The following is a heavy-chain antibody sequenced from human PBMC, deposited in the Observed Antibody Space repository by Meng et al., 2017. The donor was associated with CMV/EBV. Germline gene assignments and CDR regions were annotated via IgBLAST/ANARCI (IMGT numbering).Heavy chain of an antibody. Sequence: ASVKVSCKASGYAFTDYFIHWVRQAPGQGLEWMGWINPKTGGTNYAQNFQGRVTMTRDTSISTAYMELSRLRSDDTAVYYCARDGRGFGIQLWTNFDYWGQGTLVTVSS. J-gene: IGHJ4*02. D-gene: IGHD5-18*01. V-gene: IGHV1-2*02. CDR3: ARDGRGFGIQLWTNFDY. CDR1: GYAFTDYF. CDR2: INPKTGGT.